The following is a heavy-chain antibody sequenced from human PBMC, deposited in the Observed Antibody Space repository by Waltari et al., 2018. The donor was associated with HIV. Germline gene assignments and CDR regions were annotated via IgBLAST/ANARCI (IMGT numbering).Heavy chain of an antibody. CDR1: GASITSGNSF. D-gene: IGHD2-21*02. V-gene: IGHV4-61*02. CDR2: ISTSGSS. Sequence: QVQLQESGPGLVKFSQTLSLTCNVSGASITSGNSFWTWVRQPAGKTLEWIGRISTSGSSKYNTSLKGRVTISRDTSNNHFSLTVTSVTAADTAVYYCAREALVYKYGRYCSDDDCYSRWFDPWGHGTQVTVSS. J-gene: IGHJ5*02. CDR3: AREALVYKYGRYCSDDDCYSRWFDP.